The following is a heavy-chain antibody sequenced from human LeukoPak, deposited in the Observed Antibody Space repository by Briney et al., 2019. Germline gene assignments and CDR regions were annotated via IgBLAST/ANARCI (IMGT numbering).Heavy chain of an antibody. J-gene: IGHJ4*02. V-gene: IGHV1-69*06. D-gene: IGHD4-17*01. CDR1: GYTFTGYY. CDR3: ALSYGDYNGPVDY. CDR2: IIPIFGTA. Sequence: ASVKVSCKASGYTFTGYYMHWVRQAPGQGLEWMGGIIPIFGTANYAQKFQGRVTITADKSTSTAYMELSSLRSEDTAVYYCALSYGDYNGPVDYWGQGTLVTVSS.